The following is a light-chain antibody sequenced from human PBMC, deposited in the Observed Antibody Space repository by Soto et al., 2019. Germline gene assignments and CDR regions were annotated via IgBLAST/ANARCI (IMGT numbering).Light chain of an antibody. J-gene: IGKJ3*01. CDR1: QSISRH. CDR3: QQRYSSPPFFT. V-gene: IGKV1-39*01. Sequence: DIQMTQSPSSLSSSVGDRVTITCRARQSISRHLNWYQQKPGRAPNLLIYAASSLQSGVPSRFSGSGSGTDFNLTVSSLQPEDFATYYCQQRYSSPPFFTFGPGTKVD. CDR2: AAS.